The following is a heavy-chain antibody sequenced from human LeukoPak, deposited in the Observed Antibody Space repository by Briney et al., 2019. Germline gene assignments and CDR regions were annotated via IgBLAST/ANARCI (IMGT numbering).Heavy chain of an antibody. D-gene: IGHD1-26*01. J-gene: IGHJ4*02. Sequence: GGSLRLSCAASGFTFSNHWMSWDRQAPGKGLEWVANIKGDGSDKYYVDSVKGRFTISRDNAKNSLFLQMNSLRVEDTAVYYCARDWSDLTTNPPDYWGQGTLVTVSS. CDR2: IKGDGSDK. CDR1: GFTFSNHW. V-gene: IGHV3-7*01. CDR3: ARDWSDLTTNPPDY.